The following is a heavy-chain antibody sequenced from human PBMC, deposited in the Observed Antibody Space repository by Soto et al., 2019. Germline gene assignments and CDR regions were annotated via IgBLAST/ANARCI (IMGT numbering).Heavy chain of an antibody. V-gene: IGHV4-34*01. Sequence: PSETLSLTCAVYGGSFSGYYWSWIRQPPGEGREWIGEINHSGSTNYNPSLKSRVTISVETSKKKFSLKLSSVTAADTAVYYCASKGAIVVVQAAIKGYYYYGLDVWGPATAVTVSS. CDR3: ASKGAIVVVQAAIKGYYYYGLDV. CDR1: GGSFSGYY. D-gene: IGHD2-2*02. CDR2: INHSGST. J-gene: IGHJ6*02.